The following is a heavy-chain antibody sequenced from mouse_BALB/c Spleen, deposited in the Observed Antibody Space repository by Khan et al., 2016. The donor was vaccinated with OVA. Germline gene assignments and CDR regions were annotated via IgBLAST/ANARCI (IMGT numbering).Heavy chain of an antibody. CDR1: GYTFTSYY. CDR2: INPSNGET. V-gene: IGHV1S81*02. CDR3: TRSAYGDPFAY. Sequence: QVQLKQSGAELVKPGTSVKLSCKASGYTFTSYYMYWVKKRPGQGLEWIGGINPSNGETIFNEKFKSKATLTVDKSSSTAYMQLNSLTSEDSAVYYCTRSAYGDPFAYWGQGTLATVSA. J-gene: IGHJ3*01. D-gene: IGHD2-13*01.